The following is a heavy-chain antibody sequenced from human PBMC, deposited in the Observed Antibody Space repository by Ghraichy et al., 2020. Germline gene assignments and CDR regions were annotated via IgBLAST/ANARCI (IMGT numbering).Heavy chain of an antibody. D-gene: IGHD3-16*01. CDR2: ISSDGSNK. Sequence: GGSLRLSCAASGFTFSSSGLHWVRQAPGKGLEWVAVISSDGSNKYYADSVKGRFTISRDKSKNTLYLQMNSLRAEDTAVYHCAKDRRGGHYDYGRDVWGQGTTVTVSS. J-gene: IGHJ6*02. V-gene: IGHV3-30*18. CDR3: AKDRRGGHYDYGRDV. CDR1: GFTFSSSG.